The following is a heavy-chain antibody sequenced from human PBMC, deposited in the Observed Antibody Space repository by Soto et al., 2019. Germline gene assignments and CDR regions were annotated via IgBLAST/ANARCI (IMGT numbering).Heavy chain of an antibody. J-gene: IGHJ4*02. CDR1: GFTFDDYA. Sequence: GGSLRLSCAASGFTFDDYAMHWVRQAPGKGLEWVSGISWNSGSIGYADSVKGRFTISRDNAKNSLYLQMNSLRAEDTALYYCAKDTRVADYYDSYGFDYWGQGTLVTVSS. D-gene: IGHD3-22*01. CDR3: AKDTRVADYYDSYGFDY. V-gene: IGHV3-9*01. CDR2: ISWNSGSI.